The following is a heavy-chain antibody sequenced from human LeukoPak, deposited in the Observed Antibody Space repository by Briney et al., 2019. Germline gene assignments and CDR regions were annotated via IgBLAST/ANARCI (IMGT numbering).Heavy chain of an antibody. J-gene: IGHJ4*02. V-gene: IGHV3-33*08. D-gene: IGHD3-22*01. CDR3: ARALQRTLGRSSGYYPVVY. Sequence: QPGRSLRLSCAASGFTFSSYGMHWVRQAPGKGLEWVALIWYDGSNKYYADSVKGRFTISRDNSKNTLYLQMGSLRAEDMAVYYCARALQRTLGRSSGYYPVVYWGQGTLVTVSS. CDR2: IWYDGSNK. CDR1: GFTFSSYG.